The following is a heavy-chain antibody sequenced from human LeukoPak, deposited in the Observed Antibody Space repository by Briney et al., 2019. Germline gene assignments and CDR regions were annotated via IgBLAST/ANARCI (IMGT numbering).Heavy chain of an antibody. CDR1: GGSISSSSYY. V-gene: IGHV4-61*02. Sequence: PSETLSLTCTVSGGSISSSSYYWSWIRQPAGKGLEWIGRIYTSGSTNYNPSLKSRVTISVDTSKNQFSLKLSSVTAADTAVYYCARAAAAGLDYWGQGTRVTVSS. D-gene: IGHD6-13*01. CDR2: IYTSGST. CDR3: ARAAAAGLDY. J-gene: IGHJ4*02.